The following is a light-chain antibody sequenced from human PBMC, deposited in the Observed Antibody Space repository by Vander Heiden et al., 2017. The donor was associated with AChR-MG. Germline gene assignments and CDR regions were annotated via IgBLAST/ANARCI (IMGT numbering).Light chain of an antibody. Sequence: QSVLTPPPSASGTPGQRVTLPCSGSSSNIGSNTVNWYQQLPGTAPKLLIYSNNQRPSGVPDRCSGSKSGTSASLAISGRQSEDEADYYCAAWDDSLNGVVFGGGTKLTVL. CDR2: SNN. CDR1: SSNIGSNT. CDR3: AAWDDSLNGVV. J-gene: IGLJ2*01. V-gene: IGLV1-44*01.